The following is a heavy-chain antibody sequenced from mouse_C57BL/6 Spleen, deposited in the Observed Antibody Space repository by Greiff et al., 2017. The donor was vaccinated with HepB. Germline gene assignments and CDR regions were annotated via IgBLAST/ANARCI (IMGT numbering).Heavy chain of an antibody. V-gene: IGHV5-4*01. CDR3: ARDHYYGSSFFDY. CDR2: ISDGGSYT. Sequence: EVKLQESGGGLVKPGGSLKLSCAASGFTFSSYAMSWVRQTPEKRLEWVATISDGGSYTYYPDNVKGRFTISRDNAKNNLYLQMSHLKSEDTAMYYCARDHYYGSSFFDYWGQGTTLTVSS. J-gene: IGHJ2*01. D-gene: IGHD1-1*01. CDR1: GFTFSSYA.